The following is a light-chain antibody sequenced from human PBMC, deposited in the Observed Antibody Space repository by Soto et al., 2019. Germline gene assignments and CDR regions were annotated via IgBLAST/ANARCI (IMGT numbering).Light chain of an antibody. V-gene: IGLV2-14*01. J-gene: IGLJ2*01. CDR2: EVS. CDR1: SSDVGSYNF. Sequence: QSALTQPASVSGSPGQSITISCTGTSSDVGSYNFVSWYQQHPGKAPKLMVYEVSNRPSGVSNRFSGSKIDNTASLTISGLQAEDEGDYYCSSYTSRNTLVFGGGTKLTVL. CDR3: SSYTSRNTLV.